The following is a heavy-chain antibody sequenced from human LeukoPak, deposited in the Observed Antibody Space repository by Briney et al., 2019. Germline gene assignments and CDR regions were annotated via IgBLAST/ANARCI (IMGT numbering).Heavy chain of an antibody. Sequence: PGGSLRLSCAASGFTFSSYWMHWVRQAPGKGRVGFSRINSDGSSTSYADSVKGRFTISRDNAKNTLYLQMNSLRAEDTAVYYCARTTVSSSWFGPWGQGTLVTVSS. V-gene: IGHV3-74*01. D-gene: IGHD6-13*01. CDR3: ARTTVSSSWFGP. CDR1: GFTFSSYW. J-gene: IGHJ5*02. CDR2: INSDGSST.